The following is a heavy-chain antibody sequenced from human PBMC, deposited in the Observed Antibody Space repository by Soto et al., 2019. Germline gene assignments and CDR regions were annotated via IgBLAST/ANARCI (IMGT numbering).Heavy chain of an antibody. V-gene: IGHV1-69*13. J-gene: IGHJ4*02. CDR3: ASGIQLWSFDY. CDR1: GGTFSRYA. Sequence: SVKVSFKALGGTFSRYAISWVRQAPGQGLEWIGGIIPIFGTANYAQKFQGRVTITADESTSTAYMELSSLRSEDTAVYYCASGIQLWSFDYWGQGTLVTVSS. CDR2: IIPIFGTA. D-gene: IGHD5-18*01.